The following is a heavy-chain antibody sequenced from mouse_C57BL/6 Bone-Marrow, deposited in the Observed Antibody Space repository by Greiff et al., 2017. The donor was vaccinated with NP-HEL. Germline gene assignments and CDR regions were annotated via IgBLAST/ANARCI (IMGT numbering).Heavy chain of an antibody. J-gene: IGHJ3*01. CDR1: GYTFTSYW. CDR2: IYPGNSDT. V-gene: IGHV1-5*01. Sequence: EVQLQQSGTVLARPGASVKMSCKTSGYTFTSYWMHWVKQRPGQGLEWIGAIYPGNSDTSYNQKFKGKAKLTAVTSASTAYMELSSLTNEDSAVYYCTRFYGEGAWFAYWGQGTLVTVSA. D-gene: IGHD1-2*01. CDR3: TRFYGEGAWFAY.